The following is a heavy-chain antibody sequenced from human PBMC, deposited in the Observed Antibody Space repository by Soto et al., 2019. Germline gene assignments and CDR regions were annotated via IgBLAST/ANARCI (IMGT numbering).Heavy chain of an antibody. D-gene: IGHD2-15*01. J-gene: IGHJ6*01. Sequence: PSSSXSLTWSVGVYCIISGYYLGCIRQPPGKGLEWIGTIYNSGSTYYNPSLKSRVTISVETSKHQFSMKLNSVPAAATAVHYCERELYCSGGSCHTLSGLEVWGPGTTLTVYS. CDR1: VYCIISGYY. CDR2: IYNSGST. V-gene: IGHV4-38-2*02. CDR3: ERELYCSGGSCHTLSGLEV.